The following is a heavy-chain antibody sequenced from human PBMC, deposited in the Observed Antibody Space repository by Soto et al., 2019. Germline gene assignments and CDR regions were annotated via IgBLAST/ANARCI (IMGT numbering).Heavy chain of an antibody. V-gene: IGHV5-51*01. J-gene: IGHJ6*02. CDR2: IYPDDSET. CDR1: GYNFNNYW. CDR3: ARHDTISGVISGMDV. Sequence: PGESLKISCGASGYNFNNYWIGWVRQMPGKGLEWMGIIYPDDSETRYSPSFQGQVTISADKSISTAYLEWRSLKASDTAMYYCARHDTISGVISGMDVWGQGTTVTVSS. D-gene: IGHD3-3*01.